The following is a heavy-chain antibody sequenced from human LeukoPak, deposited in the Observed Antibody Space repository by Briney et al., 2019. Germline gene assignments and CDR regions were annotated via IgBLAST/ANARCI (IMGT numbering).Heavy chain of an antibody. CDR1: GGSFRSSSCY. CDR3: ARDNPDYDYVWGSYRPIDY. V-gene: IGHV4-39*07. Sequence: PSETLSLTCTVSGGSFRSSSCYWGWIGQPPGKGLEWIGSIYYSGSTYYNPSLKSRVTISVDTSKNQFSLKLSSVTAADTAVYYCARDNPDYDYVWGSYRPIDYWGQGTLVTVSS. J-gene: IGHJ4*02. D-gene: IGHD3-16*02. CDR2: IYYSGST.